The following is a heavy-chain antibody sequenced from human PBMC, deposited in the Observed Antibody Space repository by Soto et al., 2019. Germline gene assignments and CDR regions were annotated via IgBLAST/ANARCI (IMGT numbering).Heavy chain of an antibody. J-gene: IGHJ4*02. D-gene: IGHD3-3*01. Sequence: PSETLSLTCTVSGGSITSSKHYWSWIRQHPGKGLEWIGYIYLSGFTYSNPSLKSRVTMSIDTSKNQFSLKLSSGTAADTAVYYCARGGLDDFWSGYLYHLDSWGLGTLVTVSS. CDR2: IYLSGFT. CDR1: GGSITSSKHY. CDR3: ARGGLDDFWSGYLYHLDS. V-gene: IGHV4-30-4*08.